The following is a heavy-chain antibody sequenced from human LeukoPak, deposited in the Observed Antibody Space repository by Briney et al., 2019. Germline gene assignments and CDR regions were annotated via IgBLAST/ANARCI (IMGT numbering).Heavy chain of an antibody. V-gene: IGHV4-34*01. CDR1: GGSFSGYY. J-gene: IGHJ4*02. D-gene: IGHD3-22*01. CDR2: INHSGST. CDR3: ARVRWYYYDSSGQHDY. Sequence: SETLSLTCAVYGGSFSGYYWSWIRQPPGKGLEWIGEINHSGSTNYNPSLKSRVTISVDTSKNQFSLKLSSVTAADTAVYHCARVRWYYYDSSGQHDYWGQGTLVTVSS.